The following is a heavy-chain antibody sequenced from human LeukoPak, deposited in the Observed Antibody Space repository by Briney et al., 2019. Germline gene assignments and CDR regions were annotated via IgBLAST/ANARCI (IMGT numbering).Heavy chain of an antibody. CDR3: ARVLRSHGDLFDY. J-gene: IGHJ4*02. CDR1: GLTFSSYW. CDR2: INTDGSST. V-gene: IGHV3-74*01. Sequence: GGSLRLSCPASGLTFSSYWMHWVSQAPVKGLVWVSRINTDGSSTSYADTVKGRFTISRDNAKNTLYLQMNSLRAEDTAAYYCARVLRSHGDLFDYWGQGTLVTVSS. D-gene: IGHD4-17*01.